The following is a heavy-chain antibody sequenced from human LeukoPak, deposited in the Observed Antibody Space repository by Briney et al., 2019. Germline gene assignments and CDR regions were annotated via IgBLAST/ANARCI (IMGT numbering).Heavy chain of an antibody. Sequence: GGSLRLSCVVSGLTFSSYAMTWVRQGPGKGLEWVSVISGNGGRTYYADSVKGRFTISRDNSKNTLYLQMNSLRAEDTAVYYCAKPPYPSSSWYYFDYWGQGTLVTVSS. V-gene: IGHV3-23*01. J-gene: IGHJ4*02. CDR2: ISGNGGRT. D-gene: IGHD6-13*01. CDR3: AKPPYPSSSWYYFDY. CDR1: GLTFSSYA.